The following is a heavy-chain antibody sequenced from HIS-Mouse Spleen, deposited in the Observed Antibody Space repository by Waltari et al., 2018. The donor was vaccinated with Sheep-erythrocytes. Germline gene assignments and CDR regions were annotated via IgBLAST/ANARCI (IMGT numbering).Heavy chain of an antibody. Sequence: QVQLQESGPGLVKPSQTLSLTCTFSGGSISSGGYYWGWIRQHPGKGLEWIGYIYYSGSTYYNPSLKSRVTISVDTSKNQFSLKLSSVTAADTAVYYCARETGIAASKRAFDIWGQGTMVTVSS. J-gene: IGHJ3*02. CDR3: ARETGIAASKRAFDI. D-gene: IGHD6-13*01. CDR1: GGSISSGGYY. V-gene: IGHV4-31*03. CDR2: IYYSGST.